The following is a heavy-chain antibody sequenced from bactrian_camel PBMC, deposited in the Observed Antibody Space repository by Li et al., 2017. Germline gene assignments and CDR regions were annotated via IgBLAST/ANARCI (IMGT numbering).Heavy chain of an antibody. CDR1: GFTLSGSD. D-gene: IGHD1*01. CDR3: AKPGSDWAGYDS. Sequence: VQLVESGGGSVQAGGSLRLSCTASGFTLSGSDVVWYRHAGDLCELVASLGSDGRTYYADSVKGRFTISRDNAKNTVYLNLDSLKTEDTAIYYCAKPGSDWAGYDSWGQGTQVTVS. J-gene: IGHJ6*01. CDR2: LGSDGRT. V-gene: IGHV3S53*01.